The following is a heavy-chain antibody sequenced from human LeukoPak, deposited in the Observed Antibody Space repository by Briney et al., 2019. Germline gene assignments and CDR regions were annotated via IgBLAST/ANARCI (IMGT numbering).Heavy chain of an antibody. CDR1: GGYISGHY. CDR2: IHYSVST. J-gene: IGHJ6*03. D-gene: IGHD4-17*01. Sequence: SETLSLTCSVSGGYISGHYWSWIRQPPGKGLEWIGYIHYSVSTNFNPSLKSRVTISVDTSRNQFSLKLSSVTAADTAVYYCARSNDYGDGKSSYYYMDVWGKGTTVTVSS. V-gene: IGHV4-59*11. CDR3: ARSNDYGDGKSSYYYMDV.